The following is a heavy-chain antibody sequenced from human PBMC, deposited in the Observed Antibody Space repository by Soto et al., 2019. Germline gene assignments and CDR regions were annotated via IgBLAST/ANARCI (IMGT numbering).Heavy chain of an antibody. Sequence: GGSLRLSCAASGFTFSSYEMNWVRQAPGKGLEWVSYISSSGSTIYYADSVKGRFTISRDNAKNSLYLQMNSLRAEDTAVYYCARVGELRYFDWFHVNYYFDYWGQGTLVTVSS. CDR3: ARVGELRYFDWFHVNYYFDY. CDR2: ISSSGSTI. J-gene: IGHJ4*02. D-gene: IGHD3-9*01. CDR1: GFTFSSYE. V-gene: IGHV3-48*03.